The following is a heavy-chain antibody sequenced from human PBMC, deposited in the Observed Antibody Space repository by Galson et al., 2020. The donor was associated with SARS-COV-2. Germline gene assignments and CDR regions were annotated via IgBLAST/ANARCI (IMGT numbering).Heavy chain of an antibody. V-gene: IGHV4-31*03. Sequence: SQTLSLTCTVSGGSISRGGYYWSWIRQHPGKGLEWIGYIYYSGSTYYNPSLKSRVTISVDTSKNQFSLKLSSVTAADTAVYYCARYGAWGAFDIWGQGTMVTVSS. CDR1: GGSISRGGYY. J-gene: IGHJ3*02. CDR3: ARYGAWGAFDI. D-gene: IGHD7-27*01. CDR2: IYYSGST.